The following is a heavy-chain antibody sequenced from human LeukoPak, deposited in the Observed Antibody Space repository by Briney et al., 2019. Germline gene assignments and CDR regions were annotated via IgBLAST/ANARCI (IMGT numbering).Heavy chain of an antibody. V-gene: IGHV1-46*01. CDR1: GYTFTSYY. Sequence: GASVKVSCKASGYTFTSYYMHWVRQAPGQGLEWMGIINPSGGSTSYAQKFQGRVTMTRDMSTSTVYMELSSLRSEDTAVYYCARGIGYCSGGSCYQGLITPFDPWGQGTLVTVSS. CDR3: ARGIGYCSGGSCYQGLITPFDP. J-gene: IGHJ5*02. D-gene: IGHD2-15*01. CDR2: INPSGGST.